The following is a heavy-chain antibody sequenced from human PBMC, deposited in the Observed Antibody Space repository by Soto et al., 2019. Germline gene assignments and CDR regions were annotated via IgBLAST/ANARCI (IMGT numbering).Heavy chain of an antibody. CDR2: ISRNGGST. Sequence: ESGEGLVQPGGSLRLSCAASGFTFSSYAMHWVRQAPGKGLEYVSAISRNGGSTYYADSVKGRFTISRDNSKNTLYLQMGSLRAEDMAVYYCARGVGYAFDIWGQGTMVTLSS. J-gene: IGHJ3*02. CDR1: GFTFSSYA. V-gene: IGHV3-64*02. CDR3: ARGVGYAFDI.